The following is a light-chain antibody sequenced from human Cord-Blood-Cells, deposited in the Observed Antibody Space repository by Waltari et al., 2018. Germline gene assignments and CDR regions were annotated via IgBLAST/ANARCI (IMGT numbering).Light chain of an antibody. J-gene: IGKJ3*01. CDR2: AAS. CDR1: QSISSY. CDR3: QQSYSTPFT. Sequence: DIHMTQSPSSLSASVGDRVTITCRASQSISSYLNWYQQKPGKAPKLLIYAASSLQSGVPSRFSGRGSGTDVTLTISSLQPEDFATYYCQQSYSTPFTFGPGTKVDI. V-gene: IGKV1-39*01.